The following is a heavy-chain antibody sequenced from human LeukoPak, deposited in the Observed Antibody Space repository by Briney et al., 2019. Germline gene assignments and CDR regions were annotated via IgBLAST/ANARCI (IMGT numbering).Heavy chain of an antibody. CDR1: GYTFTGYY. J-gene: IGHJ4*02. D-gene: IGHD4-17*01. CDR2: INPNSGGT. V-gene: IGHV1-2*06. CDR3: AKDNYYGDFEFTTIFGLD. Sequence: GASVKVSCKASGYTFTGYYMHWVRQAPGQGLEWMGRINPNSGGTNYAQKFQGRVTMTRDTSISTAYMELSRLRSDDTAVYYCAKDNYYGDFEFTTIFGLDWGQGTLVTVSS.